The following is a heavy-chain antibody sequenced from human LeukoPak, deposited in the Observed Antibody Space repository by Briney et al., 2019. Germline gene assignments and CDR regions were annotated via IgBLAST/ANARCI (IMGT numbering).Heavy chain of an antibody. CDR1: GFTFSSYN. Sequence: GGSLRLSCAASGFTFSSYNMNWVRQAPGKGLEWVSSIRSSSSYIYYADSVKGRFTISRDNAKNSLYLQMNSLRAEDTAVYYCARDPYSGSYGDYYYYYMDVWGKGTTVTISS. CDR3: ARDPYSGSYGDYYYYYMDV. CDR2: IRSSSSYI. V-gene: IGHV3-21*01. J-gene: IGHJ6*03. D-gene: IGHD1-26*01.